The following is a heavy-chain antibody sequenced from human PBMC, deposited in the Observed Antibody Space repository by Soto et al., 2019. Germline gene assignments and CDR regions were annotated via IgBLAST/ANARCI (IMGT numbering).Heavy chain of an antibody. CDR1: GFTFSSYW. V-gene: IGHV3-23*01. J-gene: IGHJ4*02. CDR2: ISGGGDST. D-gene: IGHD3-22*01. Sequence: VGSLRLSCAASGFTFSSYWMSWVRQAPGKGLEWVSTISGGGDSTYYADSLKGRFTISRDNSKNTLYLQINSLRAEDTALYYCAKQFYDSRGAIDYWGQGTLVPVPS. CDR3: AKQFYDSRGAIDY.